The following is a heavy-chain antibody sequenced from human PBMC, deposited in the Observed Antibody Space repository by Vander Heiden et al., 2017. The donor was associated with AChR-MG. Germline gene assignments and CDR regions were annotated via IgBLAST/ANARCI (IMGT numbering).Heavy chain of an antibody. J-gene: IGHJ4*02. CDR2: IYYSGSN. CDR3: ARLNWNYSWGAVDY. D-gene: IGHD1-7*01. Sequence: QLQLQESGPGLVKPSETLSLTCTVSGGSISSSSYYWGWIRQPPGKGLEWIGSIYYSGSNYYNPARKSRVTISVDTSKNQFYLKLSSVNAADTAVYYCARLNWNYSWGAVDYWGQGTLVTVSS. V-gene: IGHV4-39*01. CDR1: GGSISSSSYY.